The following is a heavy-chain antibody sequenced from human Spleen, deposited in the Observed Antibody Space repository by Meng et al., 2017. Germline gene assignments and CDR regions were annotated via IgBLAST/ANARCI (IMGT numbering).Heavy chain of an antibody. CDR2: IWYDGSNK. J-gene: IGHJ4*02. CDR3: AKTPGYCSGGSCYCDY. D-gene: IGHD2-15*01. Sequence: GESLKISCAASGFTFSSYGMHWVRQAPGRGLEWVAVIWYDGSNKYYADSVKGRFTISRDNSKNTLDLQMNSLRAEDTAVYYCAKTPGYCSGGSCYCDYWGQGTLVTVSS. V-gene: IGHV3-33*06. CDR1: GFTFSSYG.